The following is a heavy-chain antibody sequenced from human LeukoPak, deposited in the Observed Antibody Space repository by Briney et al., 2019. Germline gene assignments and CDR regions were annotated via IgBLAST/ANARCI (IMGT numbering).Heavy chain of an antibody. J-gene: IGHJ4*02. CDR1: GGSISSYY. Sequence: PSETLSLTCTVSGGSISSYYWSWIRQPAGKGLEWIGRIYTSGSTNYNPSLKSRVTMSVDTSKNQFSLKLSSVTAADTAVYYCARVVYDYVWGSYRPDPEHFDYWGQGTLVTVSS. V-gene: IGHV4-4*07. CDR3: ARVVYDYVWGSYRPDPEHFDY. CDR2: IYTSGST. D-gene: IGHD3-16*02.